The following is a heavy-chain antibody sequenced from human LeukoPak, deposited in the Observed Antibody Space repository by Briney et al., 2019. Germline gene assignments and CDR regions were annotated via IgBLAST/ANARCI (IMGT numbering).Heavy chain of an antibody. V-gene: IGHV1-2*02. D-gene: IGHD3-22*01. CDR3: ARVLYYYDSSGYEQLDY. Sequence: GASVKVSCKASGYTFTGYYKHWVRQAPGQGLEWMGWINPNSGGTNYAQKFQGRVTMTRDTSISTAYMELSRLRSDDTAVYYCARVLYYYDSSGYEQLDYWGQGTLVTVSS. J-gene: IGHJ4*02. CDR2: INPNSGGT. CDR1: GYTFTGYY.